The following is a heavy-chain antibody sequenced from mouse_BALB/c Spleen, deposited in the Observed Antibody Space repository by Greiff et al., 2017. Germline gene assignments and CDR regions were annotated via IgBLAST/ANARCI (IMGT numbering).Heavy chain of an antibody. CDR1: GYSFTGYN. V-gene: IGHV1-39*01. CDR3: ARWDYDDPYYAMDY. J-gene: IGHJ4*01. D-gene: IGHD2-4*01. Sequence: EVQLVESGPELEKPGASVKISCKASGYSFTGYNMNWVKQSNGKSLEWIGNIDPYYGGTSYNQKFKGKATLTVDKSSSTAYMQLKSLTSEDSAVYYCARWDYDDPYYAMDYWGQGTSVTVSS. CDR2: IDPYYGGT.